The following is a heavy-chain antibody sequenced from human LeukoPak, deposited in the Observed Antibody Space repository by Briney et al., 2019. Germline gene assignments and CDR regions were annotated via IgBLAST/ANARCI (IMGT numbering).Heavy chain of an antibody. CDR1: GFTFSSYA. V-gene: IGHV3-30*01. CDR2: ISYDGSNK. D-gene: IGHD3-22*01. J-gene: IGHJ4*02. CDR3: ARDLSSGYYFDY. Sequence: GRSLRLSCAASGFTFSSYAMHWVRQAPGMGLEWVAVISYDGSNKYYADSVKGRFTISRDNSKNTLYLQMNSLRAEDTAVYYCARDLSSGYYFDYWGQGTLVTVSS.